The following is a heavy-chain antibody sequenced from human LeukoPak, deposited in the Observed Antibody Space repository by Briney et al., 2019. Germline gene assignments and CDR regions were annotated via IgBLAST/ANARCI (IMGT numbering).Heavy chain of an antibody. CDR1: GYTFTGYY. CDR2: INPNSGGT. CDR3: AREVGYCSSTSCFRWFDP. Sequence: ASVKVSFKASGYTFTGYYMHWVRQAPGQGLEWMGWINPNSGGTNYAQKFQGRVTMTRDTSISTAYMELSRLRSDDTAVYYCAREVGYCSSTSCFRWFDPRGQGTLVTVSS. V-gene: IGHV1-2*02. J-gene: IGHJ5*02. D-gene: IGHD2-2*01.